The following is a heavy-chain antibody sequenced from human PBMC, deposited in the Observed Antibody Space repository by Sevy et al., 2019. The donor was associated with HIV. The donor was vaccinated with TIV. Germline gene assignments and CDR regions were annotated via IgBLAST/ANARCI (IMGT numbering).Heavy chain of an antibody. V-gene: IGHV1-46*01. Sequence: ASVKVSCKASGYTFTSYYMHWVRQAPGQGLEWMGIINPSGGSTSYAQKFQGRVTMTRDTSAGTVYMELSSLRSEDTAVYYCAIDKKEGVVVAATTYRRHDRYFDIWGQGTMVTVSS. CDR3: AIDKKEGVVVAATTYRRHDRYFDI. J-gene: IGHJ3*02. D-gene: IGHD2-15*01. CDR2: INPSGGST. CDR1: GYTFTSYY.